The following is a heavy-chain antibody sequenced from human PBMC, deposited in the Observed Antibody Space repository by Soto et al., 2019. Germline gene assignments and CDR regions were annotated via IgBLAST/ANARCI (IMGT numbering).Heavy chain of an antibody. D-gene: IGHD3-9*01. CDR3: ATLTKYDILTGFYPC. Sequence: PGGSLRLSCAASGFTFSSYGIHWVRQAPGKGLEWVAVIWYDGSKNYYADSVKGRFIISRDNSNNTLYFQMNSLRAEDTAVYYCATLTKYDILTGFYPCWGQGTLVTVSS. J-gene: IGHJ4*02. V-gene: IGHV3-33*01. CDR1: GFTFSSYG. CDR2: IWYDGSKN.